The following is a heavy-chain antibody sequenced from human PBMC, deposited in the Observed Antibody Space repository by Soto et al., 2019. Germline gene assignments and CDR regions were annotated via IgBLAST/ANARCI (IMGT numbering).Heavy chain of an antibody. Sequence: SETLSLTCTVSGGSISSYYWSWIRQPPGKGLEWIGYIYYSGSTNYNPSLKSRVTISVDTSKNQFSLKLSSVTAADTAVYYCASVYCCGRDGRYYSGGCCHYPPGMDVWGQGTTVTLSS. CDR3: ASVYCCGRDGRYYSGGCCHYPPGMDV. CDR1: GGSISSYY. V-gene: IGHV4-59*01. CDR2: IYYSGST. D-gene: IGHD2-15*01. J-gene: IGHJ6*02.